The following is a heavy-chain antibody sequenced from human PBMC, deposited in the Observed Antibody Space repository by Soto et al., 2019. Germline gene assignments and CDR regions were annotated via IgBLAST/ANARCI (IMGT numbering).Heavy chain of an antibody. CDR2: IKGGDGST. D-gene: IGHD2-15*01. CDR1: GFTFSNNA. J-gene: IGHJ4*02. CDR3: AKARSTWAYCSGGDCFDFDH. Sequence: GSLRLSCAASGFTFSNNAMSWVRQAPGKGLEWVSAIKGGDGSTYYADSVKGRFTISRDNSKNTLYLQMNSLRAEDTAVYYCAKARSTWAYCSGGDCFDFDHWGQGTLVTVSS. V-gene: IGHV3-23*01.